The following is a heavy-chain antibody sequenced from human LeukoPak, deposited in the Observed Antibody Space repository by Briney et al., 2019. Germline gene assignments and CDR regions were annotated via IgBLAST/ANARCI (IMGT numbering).Heavy chain of an antibody. D-gene: IGHD3-10*01. Sequence: GASVTVSCKASGYTFTSYAIHWVRQAPGQRLEWMGWINAGNGNTKYSQKFEGRVTITRDTSASTAYMELSSLRSEDTAVYYCARRGNRVGAILDAFDIWGQGTMVTVSS. CDR1: GYTFTSYA. CDR2: INAGNGNT. J-gene: IGHJ3*02. V-gene: IGHV1-3*01. CDR3: ARRGNRVGAILDAFDI.